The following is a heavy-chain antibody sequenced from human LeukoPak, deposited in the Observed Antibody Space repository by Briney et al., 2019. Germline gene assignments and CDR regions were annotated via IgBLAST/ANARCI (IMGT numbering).Heavy chain of an antibody. CDR3: AKDESSDRGGPIDY. CDR2: ISGSGGST. D-gene: IGHD1-14*01. V-gene: IGHV3-23*01. CDR1: GFTFSSYA. Sequence: KSGGSPRLSCAASGFTFSSYAMSWVRQAPGKGLEWVSAISGSGGSTYYADSVKGRFTISRDNSKNTLYLQMNSLRAEDTAVYYCAKDESSDRGGPIDYWGQGTLVTVSS. J-gene: IGHJ4*02.